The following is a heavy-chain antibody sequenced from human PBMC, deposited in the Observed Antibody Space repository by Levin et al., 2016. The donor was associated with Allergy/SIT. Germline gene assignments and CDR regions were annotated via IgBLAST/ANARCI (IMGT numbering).Heavy chain of an antibody. CDR2: ISGSGGST. D-gene: IGHD6-6*01. Sequence: GESLKISCAASGFTFSSYAMSWVRQAPGKGLEWVSAISGSGGSTYYADSVKGRFTISRDNSKNTLYLQMNSLRAEDTALYYCAKDIRADIAARTNDYWGQGTLVTVSS. V-gene: IGHV3-23*01. J-gene: IGHJ4*02. CDR1: GFTFSSYA. CDR3: AKDIRADIAARTNDY.